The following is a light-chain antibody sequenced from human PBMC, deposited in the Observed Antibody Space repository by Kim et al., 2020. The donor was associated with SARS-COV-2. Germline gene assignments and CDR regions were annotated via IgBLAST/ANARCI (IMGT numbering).Light chain of an antibody. V-gene: IGLV3-19*01. CDR3: NSRDSSGHHLV. J-gene: IGLJ3*02. Sequence: SELTQDPTVSVALGQTVRITCQGDSLRSYSASWYQQKPGQAPVVVIFRKNNRPSGIPDRFSGSNSGNTASLTITGTQAEDEADYYCNSRDSSGHHLVFGGWTQLTVL. CDR1: SLRSYS. CDR2: RKN.